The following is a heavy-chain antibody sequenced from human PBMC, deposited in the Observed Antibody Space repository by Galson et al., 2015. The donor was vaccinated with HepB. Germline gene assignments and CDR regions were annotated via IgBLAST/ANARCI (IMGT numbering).Heavy chain of an antibody. CDR3: ARVDCSGAACQGFGMDV. D-gene: IGHD2-15*01. CDR2: ISSSSNYI. CDR1: GLTFSDYS. V-gene: IGHV3-21*06. Sequence: SLRLSCAASGLTFSDYSMNWVRQAPGKGLEWVSSISSSSNYIYYADSVRGRFTTSSDNAKNSLCLQMDSLRAEDTAMYYCARVDCSGAACQGFGMDVWGQGTAVTVSS. J-gene: IGHJ6*02.